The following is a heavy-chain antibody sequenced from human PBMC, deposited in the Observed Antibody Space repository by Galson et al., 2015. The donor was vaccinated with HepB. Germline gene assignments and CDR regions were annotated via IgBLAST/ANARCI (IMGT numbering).Heavy chain of an antibody. CDR1: GDSVSRGSYY. V-gene: IGHV4-39*01. CDR3: AALVGRSPDYY. D-gene: IGHD1-26*01. J-gene: IGHJ4*02. CDR2: VYYTGDT. Sequence: TLSLTCSVSGDSVSRGSYYWGWIRQAPGKGLEWIGSVYYTGDTYYNPPLTTRATVSMDTSKNQFSLKLRSVTAADTATYYCAALVGRSPDYYWGQGALVTVSS.